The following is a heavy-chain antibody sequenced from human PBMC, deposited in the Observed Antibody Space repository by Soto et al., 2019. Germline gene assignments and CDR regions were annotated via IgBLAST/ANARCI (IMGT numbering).Heavy chain of an antibody. CDR3: GGGLSGDKLDF. CDR2: IYNGGTT. J-gene: IGHJ4*02. V-gene: IGHV4-30-4*01. CDR1: GGSINNVHYC. Sequence: QVQLQESGPGLVKPSQTLSLTCTVSGGSINNVHYCWSWIRQSPDKGLEWIGHIYNGGTTYNSQSLTSRVAISLDTSNNQFSLKLSSVSAADTAVYYCGGGLSGDKLDFWGQGTLVTVSS. D-gene: IGHD7-27*01.